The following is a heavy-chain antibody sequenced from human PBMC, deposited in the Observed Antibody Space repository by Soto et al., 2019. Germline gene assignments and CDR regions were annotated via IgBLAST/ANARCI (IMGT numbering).Heavy chain of an antibody. D-gene: IGHD3-10*01. Sequence: GGCLRLSCAASGFTFSSYAMSWVRQAPGKGLEWVSAISGSGGSTYYADSVKGRFTISRDNSKNTLYLQMNSLRAEDTAVYYCASYYYGSGSYYNWADVYYYYGMDVWGQGTTVTVSS. V-gene: IGHV3-23*01. CDR3: ASYYYGSGSYYNWADVYYYYGMDV. J-gene: IGHJ6*02. CDR1: GFTFSSYA. CDR2: ISGSGGST.